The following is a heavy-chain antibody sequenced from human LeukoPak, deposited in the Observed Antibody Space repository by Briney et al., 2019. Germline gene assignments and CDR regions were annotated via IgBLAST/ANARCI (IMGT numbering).Heavy chain of an antibody. CDR1: GYTFTSYY. V-gene: IGHV1-46*01. Sequence: ASVKVSCKASGYTFTSYYMHWVRQAPGQGLEWMGIINPSGGSTSYAQKFQGRVTMTRDMSTSTVYMELSSLRSEDTAVYYCARDDSSSSTHGGYYYYMDVWGKGPRSPSP. CDR3: ARDDSSSSTHGGYYYYMDV. J-gene: IGHJ6*03. D-gene: IGHD6-6*01. CDR2: INPSGGST.